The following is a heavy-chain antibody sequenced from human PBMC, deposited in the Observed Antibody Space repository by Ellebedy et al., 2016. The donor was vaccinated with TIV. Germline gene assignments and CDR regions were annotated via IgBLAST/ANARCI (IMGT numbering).Heavy chain of an antibody. D-gene: IGHD6-13*01. V-gene: IGHV4-39*01. J-gene: IGHJ4*02. CDR3: SRVSRCWYEYFDY. CDR2: IYYIGST. CDR1: GGSISSSSYY. Sequence: MPSETLSLTCTVSGGSISSSSYYRGWIRQPPGKGLEWIGSIYYIGSTYYNPSLKSRVTISVDTSKNQFSLKLSSVTAAHTAVDYCSRVSRCWYEYFDYWGQGTLVTVSS.